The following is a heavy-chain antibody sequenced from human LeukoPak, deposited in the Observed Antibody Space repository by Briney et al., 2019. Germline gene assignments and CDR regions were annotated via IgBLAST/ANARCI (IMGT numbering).Heavy chain of an antibody. Sequence: GGSLRLSCATSGFTFSDYAMTWVRQTPGKGLEWVSDISGDGGITYYADSVKGRFTISKDSSKNTLYLQMNSLRAEDTAVYYCAKDLSFSSGNDYWGQGTLVTVSS. CDR3: AKDLSFSSGNDY. D-gene: IGHD3-22*01. J-gene: IGHJ4*02. CDR1: GFTFSDYA. CDR2: ISGDGGIT. V-gene: IGHV3-23*01.